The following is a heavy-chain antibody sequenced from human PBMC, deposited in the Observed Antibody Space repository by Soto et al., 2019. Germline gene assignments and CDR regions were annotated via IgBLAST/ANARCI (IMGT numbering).Heavy chain of an antibody. CDR3: ARENRGWFDP. Sequence: SETLSLTCTVSGGSISSGGYYWSWIRQHPGKGLEWIGYIYYSGSTYYNPSLKSRVTISVDTSKNQFSLKLSSVTAADTAVYYCARENRGWFDPWCQGTLVTVSS. CDR2: IYYSGST. J-gene: IGHJ5*02. CDR1: GGSISSGGYY. V-gene: IGHV4-31*03.